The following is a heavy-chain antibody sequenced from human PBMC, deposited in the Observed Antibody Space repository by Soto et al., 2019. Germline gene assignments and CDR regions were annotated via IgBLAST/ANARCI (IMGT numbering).Heavy chain of an antibody. CDR3: AQANGHTVGGYYFYYGRDG. CDR2: IIPSFGTA. D-gene: IGHD1-26*01. Sequence: QVQLVQSGAEVKKPGSSVKVSCKTSGGTFTSHAINWVRQAPGQGLEWMGGIIPSFGTANYAQKFQGRVTITATDSTGKAYIELRGPRSQDTAKYFCAQANGHTVGGYYFYYGRDGWGQGTSITVSS. CDR1: GGTFTSHA. J-gene: IGHJ6*02. V-gene: IGHV1-69*12.